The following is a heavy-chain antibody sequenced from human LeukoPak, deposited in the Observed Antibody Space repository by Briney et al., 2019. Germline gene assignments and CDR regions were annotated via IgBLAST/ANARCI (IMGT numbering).Heavy chain of an antibody. CDR3: TRDGNAWSRDS. J-gene: IGHJ4*02. Sequence: AGGSLRLSCAASGFTFSPYGMTWVRQAPGKGLEWVATITSSGPYMYYADSLKGRFTISRDNAKNSVFMQMDSLRAEDTAVYYCTRDGNAWSRDSWGQGTLVTVSS. CDR1: GFTFSPYG. V-gene: IGHV3-21*01. CDR2: ITSSGPYM. D-gene: IGHD6-19*01.